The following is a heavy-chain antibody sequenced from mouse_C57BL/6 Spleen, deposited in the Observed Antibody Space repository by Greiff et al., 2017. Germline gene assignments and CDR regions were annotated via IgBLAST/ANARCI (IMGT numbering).Heavy chain of an antibody. CDR1: GYTFTSYW. CDR3: ARSTVVATKAWFAY. V-gene: IGHV1-53*01. D-gene: IGHD1-1*01. CDR2: INPSNGGT. J-gene: IGHJ3*01. Sequence: QVQLQQPGTELVKPGASVKLSCKASGYTFTSYWMHWVKPRPGQGLEWIGNINPSNGGTNYNEKFKSKATLTVDKSSSTAYMQLSSLTFEDSAVYYCARSTVVATKAWFAYWGQGTLVTVSA.